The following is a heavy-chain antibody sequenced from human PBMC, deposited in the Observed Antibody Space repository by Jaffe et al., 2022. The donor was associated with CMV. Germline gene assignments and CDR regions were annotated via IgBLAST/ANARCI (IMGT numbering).Heavy chain of an antibody. CDR2: IGTAGDT. Sequence: EVQLVESGGGLVQPGGSLRLSCAASGFTFSSYDMHWVRQATGKGLEWVSAIGTAGDTYYPGSVKGRFTISRENAKNSLYLQMNSLRAGDTAVYYCARGIFGSSPLLGVWGQGTTVTVSS. V-gene: IGHV3-13*01. CDR1: GFTFSSYD. CDR3: ARGIFGSSPLLGV. D-gene: IGHD6-13*01. J-gene: IGHJ6*02.